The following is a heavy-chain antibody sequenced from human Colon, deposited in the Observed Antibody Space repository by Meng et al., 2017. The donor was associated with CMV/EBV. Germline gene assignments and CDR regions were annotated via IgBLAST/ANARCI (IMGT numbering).Heavy chain of an antibody. Sequence: QGPLQGSGPGPVKPSETLSLTCTVSGGSISGHYWTWIRRPAGEGLQWLGRIYSNGRIDENYSLRSRVTISVDTSKNQLSLRLTSVTAADTAVYYCGRAGARGVPIDVWGRGTLVTVSS. CDR3: GRAGARGVPIDV. D-gene: IGHD3-10*01. V-gene: IGHV4-4*07. CDR1: GGSISGHY. CDR2: IYSNGRI. J-gene: IGHJ1*01.